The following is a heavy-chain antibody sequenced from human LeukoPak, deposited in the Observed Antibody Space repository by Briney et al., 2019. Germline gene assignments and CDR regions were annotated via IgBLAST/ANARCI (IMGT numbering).Heavy chain of an antibody. J-gene: IGHJ6*03. Sequence: ASVKVSRKASGYTFTSYAMHWVRQAPGQRLEWMGWINAGNGNTKYSQEFQGRVTITRDTSASTAYMELSSLRSEDMAVYYCARDSSGWTEDYYYYMDVWGKGTTVTISS. D-gene: IGHD6-19*01. CDR3: ARDSSGWTEDYYYYMDV. V-gene: IGHV1-3*03. CDR1: GYTFTSYA. CDR2: INAGNGNT.